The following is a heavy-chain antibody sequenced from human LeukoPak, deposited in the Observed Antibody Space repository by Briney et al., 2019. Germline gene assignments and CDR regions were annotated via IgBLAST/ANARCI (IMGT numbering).Heavy chain of an antibody. D-gene: IGHD4-17*01. CDR3: ASHYGDYLEPFDY. Sequence: SETLSLTCTVSGGSISSYYWSWIRQPPGKGLEWIGYIYYSGSTNYNPSLKSRVTISVDTSKNQFSLKLSSVTAADTAVYYCASHYGDYLEPFDYWGQGTLITVSS. V-gene: IGHV4-59*08. CDR2: IYYSGST. CDR1: GGSISSYY. J-gene: IGHJ4*02.